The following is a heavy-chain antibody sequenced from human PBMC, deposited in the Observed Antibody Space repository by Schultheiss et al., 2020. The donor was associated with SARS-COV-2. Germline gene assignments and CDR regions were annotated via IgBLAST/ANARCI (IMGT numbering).Heavy chain of an antibody. Sequence: GGSLRLSCAASGFTFSDYYMSWIRQIPGKGLEWISYINGASSHTDYADSVKGRFTISRDNAKKSLYLEMNSLRAEDTAVYYCAKRSSSWLNYYYYYMDVWGKGTTVTVSS. CDR3: AKRSSSWLNYYYYYMDV. D-gene: IGHD6-13*01. V-gene: IGHV3-11*03. CDR2: INGASSHT. CDR1: GFTFSDYY. J-gene: IGHJ6*03.